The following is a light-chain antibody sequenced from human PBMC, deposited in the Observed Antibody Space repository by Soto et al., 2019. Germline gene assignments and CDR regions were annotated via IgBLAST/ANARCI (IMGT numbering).Light chain of an antibody. CDR3: HQYDNAPQT. Sequence: IVLVQCPGTMSLSXGERATLCCRARMTLRRSYITWYQPKPGNAPGFXXSGASKRAHGSPDRFSGSGSGTDFSLTISRREPDDFAVYYGHQYDNAPQTYGQGTKVDIK. CDR2: GAS. V-gene: IGKV3-20*01. CDR1: MTLRRSY. J-gene: IGKJ2*01.